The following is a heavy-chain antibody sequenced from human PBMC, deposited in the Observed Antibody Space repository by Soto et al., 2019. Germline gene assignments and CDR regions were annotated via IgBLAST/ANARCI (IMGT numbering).Heavy chain of an antibody. J-gene: IGHJ2*01. CDR2: IYYSGTT. D-gene: IGHD3-9*01. CDR1: GASVRSGSYY. Sequence: SETLSLTCTVSGASVRSGSYYWSWVRQPPGKGLEWIGSIYYSGTTNYNPSLESRVTISIDTSKNQFSLKVSSLTAADTAVYYCAKTGPYDILTYWYFDLWGRGTLVTSPQ. CDR3: AKTGPYDILTYWYFDL. V-gene: IGHV4-39*01.